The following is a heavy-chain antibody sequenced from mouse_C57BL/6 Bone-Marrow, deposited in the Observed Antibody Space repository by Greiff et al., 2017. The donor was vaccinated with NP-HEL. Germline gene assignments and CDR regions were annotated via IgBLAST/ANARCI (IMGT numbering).Heavy chain of an antibody. CDR1: GFSLTSYG. J-gene: IGHJ2*01. D-gene: IGHD2-4*01. Sequence: QVQLKESGPGLVQPSQSLSITCTVSGFSLTSYGVHWVRQSPGKGLEWMGVIWSGGSTDYNAAFISRLSISKDNSKSQVFFKMNSPQADDTAIYYCARGVMITTEGVYWGQGTTLTVSS. CDR2: IWSGGST. V-gene: IGHV2-2*01. CDR3: ARGVMITTEGVY.